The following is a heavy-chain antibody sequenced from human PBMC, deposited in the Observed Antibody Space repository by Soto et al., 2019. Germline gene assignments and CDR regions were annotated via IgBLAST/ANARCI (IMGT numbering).Heavy chain of an antibody. J-gene: IGHJ3*02. V-gene: IGHV1-69*06. Sequence: QVQLVQSGSEVKKPGSSVKVSCKASGGTFSRYGFIWVREVPGQGLEWLGGIIPVSGTANYALKFQGRVTISVDRVASIGYMELTSLRSDDTAVYFCASTGEAPEGDESGRGDGFDIWGQGTEVTVSS. CDR1: GGTFSRYG. CDR2: IIPVSGTA. CDR3: ASTGEAPEGDESGRGDGFDI. D-gene: IGHD1-26*01.